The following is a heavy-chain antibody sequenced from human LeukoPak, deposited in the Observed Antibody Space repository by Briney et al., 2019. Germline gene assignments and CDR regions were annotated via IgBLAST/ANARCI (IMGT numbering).Heavy chain of an antibody. CDR1: GFTFSRHG. CDR2: IRYDGSHK. V-gene: IGHV3-30*02. CDR3: ARGRPITMIVVGFDY. J-gene: IGHJ4*02. D-gene: IGHD3-22*01. Sequence: GGSLRLSCAASGFTFSRHGMHWVRQAPGKGLEWVAFIRYDGSHKYYTDSVKGRFTISRDNSKNTLYLQMNSLRAEDTAVYYCARGRPITMIVVGFDYWGQGTLVTVSS.